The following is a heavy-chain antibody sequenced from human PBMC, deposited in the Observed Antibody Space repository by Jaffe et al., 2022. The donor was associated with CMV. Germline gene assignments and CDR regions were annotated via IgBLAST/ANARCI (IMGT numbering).Heavy chain of an antibody. D-gene: IGHD5-12*01. CDR1: GFTFSSYS. CDR3: ARDMIVATIGVYYYYYGMDV. J-gene: IGHJ6*02. Sequence: EVQLVESGGGLVQPGGSLRLSCAASGFTFSSYSMNWVRQAPGKGLEWVSYISSSSSTIYYADSVKGRFTISRDNAKNSLYLQMNSLRDEDTAVYYCARDMIVATIGVYYYYYGMDVWGQGTTVTVSS. V-gene: IGHV3-48*02. CDR2: ISSSSSTI.